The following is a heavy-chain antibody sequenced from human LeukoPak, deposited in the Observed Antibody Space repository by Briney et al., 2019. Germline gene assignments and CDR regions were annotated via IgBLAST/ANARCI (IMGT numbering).Heavy chain of an antibody. D-gene: IGHD4-17*01. CDR3: ARGYGDYVLDY. V-gene: IGHV4-34*01. J-gene: IGHJ4*02. CDR1: GGSFSGYY. Sequence: SETLPLTCAVYGGSFSGYYWSWIRQPPGKGLEWIGEINHSGSTNYNPSLKSRVTISVGTSKNQFSLKLSSVTAADTAVYYCARGYGDYVLDYWGQGTLVTVSS. CDR2: INHSGST.